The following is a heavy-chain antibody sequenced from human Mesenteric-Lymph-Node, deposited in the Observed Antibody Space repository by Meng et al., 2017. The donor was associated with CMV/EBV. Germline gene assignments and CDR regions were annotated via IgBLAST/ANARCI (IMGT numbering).Heavy chain of an antibody. V-gene: IGHV5-51*01. CDR1: GYSFTSYW. D-gene: IGHD3-22*01. Sequence: GESLKISCQGSGYSFTSYWIGWVRQMPGKGLEWMGIMYPGDSDTRYSPSFQGQVTISADKSISTAYLQWGSLKASDTAIYYCARRSDHFDSSGYYTMIDHWGQGTLVTVSS. CDR3: ARRSDHFDSSGYYTMIDH. J-gene: IGHJ4*02. CDR2: MYPGDSDT.